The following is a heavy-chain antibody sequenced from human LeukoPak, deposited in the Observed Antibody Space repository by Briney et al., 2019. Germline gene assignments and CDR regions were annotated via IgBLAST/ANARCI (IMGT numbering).Heavy chain of an antibody. CDR1: GYTFTGYY. CDR2: INPNSGGT. D-gene: IGHD6-19*01. J-gene: IGHJ4*02. CDR3: ARAVAGSRFDY. Sequence: ASVKVSCKASGYTFTGYYMHWVRQAPGQGLEWMGWINPNSGGTNYAQKFQGRVTMTRDTSISTAYMGLSRLRPDDTAVYYCARAVAGSRFDYWGQGTLVTVSS. V-gene: IGHV1-2*02.